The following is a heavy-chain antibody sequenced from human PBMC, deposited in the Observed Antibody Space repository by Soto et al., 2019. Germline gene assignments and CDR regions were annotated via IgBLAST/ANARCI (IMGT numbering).Heavy chain of an antibody. Sequence: GGSLRLSCAASGFTFSDYYMSWIRQAPGKGLEWVSYISSSSSYTNYADPVKGRFTISRDNAKNSLYLQMNSLRAEDTAVYYCARSPRTRWLYDYWGQGTLVTVSS. D-gene: IGHD2-21*01. CDR1: GFTFSDYY. CDR3: ARSPRTRWLYDY. CDR2: ISSSSSYT. J-gene: IGHJ4*02. V-gene: IGHV3-11*06.